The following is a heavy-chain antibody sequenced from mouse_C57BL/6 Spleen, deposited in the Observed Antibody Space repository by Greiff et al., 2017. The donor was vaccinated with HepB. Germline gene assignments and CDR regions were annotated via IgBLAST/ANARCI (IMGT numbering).Heavy chain of an antibody. D-gene: IGHD1-1*01. Sequence: QVQLKESGAELVKPGASVKMSCKASGYTFTTYPIEWMKQNHGKSLEWIGNFHPYNDDTKYNEKFKGKATLTVEKSSSTVYLELSRLTSDDSAVYYCARQGDYGRYFDVWGTGTTVTVSS. V-gene: IGHV1-47*01. CDR3: ARQGDYGRYFDV. J-gene: IGHJ1*03. CDR2: FHPYNDDT. CDR1: GYTFTTYP.